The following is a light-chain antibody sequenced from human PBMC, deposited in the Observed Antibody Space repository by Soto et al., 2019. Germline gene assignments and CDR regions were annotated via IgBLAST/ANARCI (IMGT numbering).Light chain of an antibody. CDR2: VAS. V-gene: IGKV3-15*01. J-gene: IGKJ4*01. CDR1: QSVSSN. Sequence: EIVMTQSPATLSVSPGERATLSCRASQSVSSNLAWYQQKPGQTPKLLIYVASTRATGIPARFSGSGSGTQLTLTISSLPSEDFAVYYCQQYNVWPLPFGGGTKVEFK. CDR3: QQYNVWPLP.